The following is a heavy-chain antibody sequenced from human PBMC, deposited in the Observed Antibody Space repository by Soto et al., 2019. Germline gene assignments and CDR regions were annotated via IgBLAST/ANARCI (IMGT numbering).Heavy chain of an antibody. CDR2: FDPEDGET. CDR3: ASAGGGVISATSYYYYGMDV. J-gene: IGHJ6*02. CDR1: GYTLTELS. D-gene: IGHD2-15*01. Sequence: ASVKVSCKVSGYTLTELSMHWVRQAPGKGLEWMGGFDPEDGETIYAQKFQGRVTMTEDTSTDIAYMELSSLRSEDTAVYYCASAGGGVISATSYYYYGMDVWGQGTTVTVSS. V-gene: IGHV1-24*01.